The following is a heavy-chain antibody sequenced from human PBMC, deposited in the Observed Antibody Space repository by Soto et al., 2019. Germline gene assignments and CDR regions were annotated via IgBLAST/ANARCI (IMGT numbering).Heavy chain of an antibody. CDR1: GGSLSRYY. Sequence: SETLSLTCTVSGGSLSRYYWSWIRQPPGKELDWIGYMYYSGNTSYTPSLNSRFTISGDTSKNQFSLKLSSVTAADTAVYYCASEGGGVFDYWGQGILVTVSS. CDR3: ASEGGGVFDY. V-gene: IGHV4-59*01. J-gene: IGHJ4*02. D-gene: IGHD3-16*01. CDR2: MYYSGNT.